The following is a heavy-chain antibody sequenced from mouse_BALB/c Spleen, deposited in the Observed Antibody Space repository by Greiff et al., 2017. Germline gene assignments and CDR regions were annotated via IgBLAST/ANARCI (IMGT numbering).Heavy chain of an antibody. J-gene: IGHJ2*01. Sequence: QVQLQQSGAVLAKPGASVKLSCKASGYTFTSSWMHWVNQRPGQGLKWIGYINPSNGYTEYNQKFKDKATLTADKSSSTTYMQLSSLTSEDSAVYYCARWIYYGSNCWGQGTTLTVAS. CDR1: GYTFTSSW. V-gene: IGHV1-7*01. CDR3: ARWIYYGSNC. CDR2: INPSNGYT. D-gene: IGHD1-1*01.